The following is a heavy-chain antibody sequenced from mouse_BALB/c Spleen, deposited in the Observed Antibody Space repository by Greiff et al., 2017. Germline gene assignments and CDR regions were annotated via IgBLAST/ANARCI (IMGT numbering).Heavy chain of an antibody. J-gene: IGHJ1*01. CDR1: GFTFSSFG. Sequence: EVMLVESGGGLVQPGGSRKLSCAASGFTFSSFGMHWVRQAPEKGLEWVAYISSGSSTIYYADTVKGRFTISRDNPKNTLFLQMTSLRSEDTAMYYCARSRRYEYFDVWGAGTTVTVSS. D-gene: IGHD2-14*01. CDR2: ISSGSSTI. CDR3: ARSRRYEYFDV. V-gene: IGHV5-17*02.